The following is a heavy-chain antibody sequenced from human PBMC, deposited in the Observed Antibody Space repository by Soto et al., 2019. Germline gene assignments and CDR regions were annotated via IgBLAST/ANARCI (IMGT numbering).Heavy chain of an antibody. CDR2: IYYSGST. D-gene: IGHD3-10*01. J-gene: IGHJ3*02. V-gene: IGHV4-59*08. CDR3: ARFTTINISYSYYYGSGPHAFDI. Sequence: SETLSLTCTVSGGSISSYYWSWIRQPPGKGLEWIGYIYYSGSTNYNPSLKSRVTISVDTSKNQFSLKLSSVTAADTAVYYCARFTTINISYSYYYGSGPHAFDIWGQGTMVTVSS. CDR1: GGSISSYY.